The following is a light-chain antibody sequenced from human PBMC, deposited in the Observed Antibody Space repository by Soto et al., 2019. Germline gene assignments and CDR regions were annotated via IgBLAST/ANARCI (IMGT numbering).Light chain of an antibody. Sequence: IVLTQSPATLSFSPGDRATLSCRASQSVSSSLGWYQQKPGQAPRLLIYDTSNRATGIPARFSGSGSGTDFTLTISSLEPEDFAVYYCQQRSNWPLTFGRGTKVEIK. CDR3: QQRSNWPLT. CDR2: DTS. V-gene: IGKV3-11*01. J-gene: IGKJ4*01. CDR1: QSVSSS.